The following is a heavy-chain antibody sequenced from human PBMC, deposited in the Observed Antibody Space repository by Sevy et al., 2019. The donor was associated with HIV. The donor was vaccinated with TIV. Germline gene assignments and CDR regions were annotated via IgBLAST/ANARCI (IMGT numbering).Heavy chain of an antibody. Sequence: ATVKVSCKVSGYTLTQLSMHWVRQAPRKGLERMGSFDPEDDETIYAQKFQGRVTMTEDRSADIAYMELSSVRSEDTAVYYCATSKDYYESSGSPFDYWGQGTLVTVSS. CDR3: ATSKDYYESSGSPFDY. D-gene: IGHD3-22*01. V-gene: IGHV1-24*01. CDR1: GYTLTQLS. J-gene: IGHJ4*02. CDR2: FDPEDDET.